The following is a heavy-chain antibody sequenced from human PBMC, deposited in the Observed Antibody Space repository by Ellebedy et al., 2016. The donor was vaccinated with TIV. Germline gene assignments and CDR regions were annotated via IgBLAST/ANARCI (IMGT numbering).Heavy chain of an antibody. CDR3: ARSGGWYTPYDP. CDR1: GDSISGYY. D-gene: IGHD6-19*01. V-gene: IGHV4-59*01. CDR2: IYSSGSG. J-gene: IGHJ5*02. Sequence: MPSETLSLTCTVSGDSISGYYWSWIRQPPGKGLKWIGYIYSSGSGEYNPSLKSRLTMSVDTSRGQFSLRLNSVTAADTAVYYCARSGGWYTPYDPWGQGTLVTVSS.